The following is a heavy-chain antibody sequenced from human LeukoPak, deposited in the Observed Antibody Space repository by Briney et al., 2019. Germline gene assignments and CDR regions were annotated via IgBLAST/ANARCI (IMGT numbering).Heavy chain of an antibody. CDR1: GFTVSSNS. J-gene: IGHJ6*04. V-gene: IGHV3-53*01. CDR3: ARDIGRSGWFSMDV. Sequence: GGSLRLSCTVSGFTVSSNSMSWVRQAPGKGLEWVSFIYSDNTHYSDSVKGRFTISRDNSKNTLYLQMNSLRAEDTAVYYCARDIGRSGWFSMDVWGKGTTVTISS. D-gene: IGHD6-19*01. CDR2: IYSDNT.